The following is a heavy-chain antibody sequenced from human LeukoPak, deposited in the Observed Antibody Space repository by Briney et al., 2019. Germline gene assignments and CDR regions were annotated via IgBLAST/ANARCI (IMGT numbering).Heavy chain of an antibody. V-gene: IGHV3-74*01. CDR3: ASKRWLQSSFDY. CDR1: GFTFSSYW. CDR2: INSDGSST. D-gene: IGHD5-24*01. Sequence: GGSLRLPCAASGFTFSSYWMHWVRHTPGKGLVWVSRINSDGSSTSYADSVKGRFTISRDNAKNTVYLQMNSLRAEDTAVYYCASKRWLQSSFDYWGQGTLVTVSS. J-gene: IGHJ4*02.